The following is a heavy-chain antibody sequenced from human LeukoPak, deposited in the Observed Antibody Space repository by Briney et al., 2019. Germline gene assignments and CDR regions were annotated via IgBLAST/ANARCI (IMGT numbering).Heavy chain of an antibody. CDR3: ARDLYDYVWGSYRPSDY. J-gene: IGHJ4*02. D-gene: IGHD3-16*02. CDR2: IIPIFGTA. V-gene: IGHV1-69*13. Sequence: ASVKVSCKASGGTFNSYAISWVRQAPGQGLEWMGGIIPIFGTANYAQKFQGRGTINADEYRSTDYMELKSLRSEDTAVYYCARDLYDYVWGSYRPSDYWGQGTLVTVSS. CDR1: GGTFNSYA.